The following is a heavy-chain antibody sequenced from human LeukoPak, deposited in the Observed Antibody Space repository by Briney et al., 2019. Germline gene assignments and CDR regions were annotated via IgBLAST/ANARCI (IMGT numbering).Heavy chain of an antibody. V-gene: IGHV3-30*18. Sequence: GGSLRLSCAASGFIFSGSVMHWVRQAPGKGLEWVAIISYDGTNENYVDSVKGRFTISRDNSKSTVYLHMNSLRHDDTAVYYCAKDSGGSVLEDWGHGSLVIVSS. J-gene: IGHJ4*01. CDR2: ISYDGTNE. D-gene: IGHD2-15*01. CDR3: AKDSGGSVLED. CDR1: GFIFSGSV.